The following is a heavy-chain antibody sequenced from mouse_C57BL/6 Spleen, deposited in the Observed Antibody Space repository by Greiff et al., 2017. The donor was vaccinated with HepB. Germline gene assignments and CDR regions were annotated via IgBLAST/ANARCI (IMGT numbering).Heavy chain of an antibody. CDR1: GFTFSDYY. V-gene: IGHV5-12*01. J-gene: IGHJ3*01. CDR3: ARLYYYGSSYSWFAY. CDR2: ISNGGGST. D-gene: IGHD1-1*01. Sequence: EVQLVESGGGLVQPGGSLKLSCAASGFTFSDYYMYWVRQTPEKRLEWVAYISNGGGSTYYPDTVKGRFTISRDNAKNTRYLQMSRLKSEDTAMYYCARLYYYGSSYSWFAYWGQGTLVTVSA.